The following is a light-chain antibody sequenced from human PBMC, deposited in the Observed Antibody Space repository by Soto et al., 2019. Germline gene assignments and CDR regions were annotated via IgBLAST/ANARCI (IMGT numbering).Light chain of an antibody. J-gene: IGKJ4*01. CDR3: QQCNNWPRT. V-gene: IGKV3-15*01. Sequence: EIVMTQSPATLSVSPGERATLSCRVSQSFSSNLAWYQQKPGQAPRLLIYGASTRATGIPARFSGSGSGTEFTLTISSLQSEDFAVYYCQQCNNWPRTFGAGTKVEIK. CDR1: QSFSSN. CDR2: GAS.